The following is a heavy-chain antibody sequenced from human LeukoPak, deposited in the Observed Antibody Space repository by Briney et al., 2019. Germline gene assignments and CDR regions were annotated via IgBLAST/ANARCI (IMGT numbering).Heavy chain of an antibody. Sequence: GGSLRLSCAASGFTFSSYSMNWVRQAPGKGLEWASSISSSSSYICYADSVKGRFTISRDNAKNSLYLQMNSLRAEDTAVYYCARDIVATSGDAFDIWGQGTMVTVSS. J-gene: IGHJ3*02. CDR1: GFTFSSYS. CDR3: ARDIVATSGDAFDI. V-gene: IGHV3-21*01. CDR2: ISSSSSYI. D-gene: IGHD5-12*01.